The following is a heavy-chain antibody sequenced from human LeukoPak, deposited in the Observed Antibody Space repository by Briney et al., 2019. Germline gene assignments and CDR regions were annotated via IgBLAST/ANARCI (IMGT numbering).Heavy chain of an antibody. CDR2: IYYSGST. CDR3: ARSDPPWGDYGGNSGQAFDI. V-gene: IGHV4-59*01. CDR1: GFTFSSYA. J-gene: IGHJ3*02. Sequence: GSLRLSCAASGFTFSSYAMSWVRQAPGKGLEWIGYIYYSGSTNYNPSLKSRVTISVDTSKNQFSLKLSSVTAADTAVYYRARSDPPWGDYGGNSGQAFDIWGQGTVVTASS. D-gene: IGHD4-23*01.